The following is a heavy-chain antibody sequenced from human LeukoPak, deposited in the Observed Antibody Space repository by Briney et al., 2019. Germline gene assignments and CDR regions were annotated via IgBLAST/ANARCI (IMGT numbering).Heavy chain of an antibody. CDR2: ISGTAGST. CDR3: AKDWVSGWYVDY. Sequence: GGPLRLSCAASGFTFSHYAMSWVRQAPGKGLQWVSTISGTAGSTYYADSVKGRFTTSRDNSKNTLYLEMNSLRAEDTAVYYCAKDWVSGWYVDYWGQGTLVTVSS. J-gene: IGHJ4*02. V-gene: IGHV3-23*01. D-gene: IGHD6-19*01. CDR1: GFTFSHYA.